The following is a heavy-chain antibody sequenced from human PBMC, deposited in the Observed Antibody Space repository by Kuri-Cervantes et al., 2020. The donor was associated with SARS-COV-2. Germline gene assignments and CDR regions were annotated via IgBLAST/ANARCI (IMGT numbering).Heavy chain of an antibody. CDR1: GFTFSDYY. CDR2: ISSSSSYT. Sequence: GGSLRLSCAASGFTFSDYYMSWVRQAPGKGLEWVSYISSSSSYTNYADSVKGRFTISRDNSKNTLYLQMNSLRAEDTSVYYCASMVRGNYGMDVWGQGTTVTVSS. D-gene: IGHD3-10*01. V-gene: IGHV3-11*03. J-gene: IGHJ6*02. CDR3: ASMVRGNYGMDV.